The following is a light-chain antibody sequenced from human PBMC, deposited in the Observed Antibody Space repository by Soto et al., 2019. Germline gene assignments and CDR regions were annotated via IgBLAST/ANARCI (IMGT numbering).Light chain of an antibody. Sequence: EIVLTQSPATLSLSPGERATLSCRASQSVSSYLAWYQQKPGQAPRLLIYDAYNRAAGIQARFSGSGSGTDFTLTISSLEPEDFAVYYCKQRSNWPITFGQGTRLEIK. CDR2: DAY. CDR1: QSVSSY. V-gene: IGKV3-11*01. J-gene: IGKJ5*01. CDR3: KQRSNWPIT.